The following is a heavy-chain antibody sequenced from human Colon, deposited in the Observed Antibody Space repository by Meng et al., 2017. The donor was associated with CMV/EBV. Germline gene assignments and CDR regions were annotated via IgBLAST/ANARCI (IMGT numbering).Heavy chain of an antibody. D-gene: IGHD6-13*01. CDR1: A. CDR2: IISIFGIT. J-gene: IGHJ4*02. Sequence: AISWVRQAPGQGLEWMGGIISIFGITNYAQKFQGRATITTDESTSTAYMELSSLRSEDTAVYYCAREGHLHSPYSSTWYDPYYFDYWGQGTLVTVSS. CDR3: AREGHLHSPYSSTWYDPYYFDY. V-gene: IGHV1-69*05.